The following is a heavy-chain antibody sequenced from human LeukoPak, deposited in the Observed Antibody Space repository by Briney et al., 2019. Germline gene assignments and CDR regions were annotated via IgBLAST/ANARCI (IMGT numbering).Heavy chain of an antibody. J-gene: IGHJ4*02. Sequence: GGSLRLSCEASGFTFSSYWMNWVRQAPGKGLEWVANIKQDGSEKYYVDSVKGRFTISRDNAKNSLYLQMNSLRAEDTAVYYCARDIEAAGICFDYWGQGTLVTVSS. CDR3: ARDIEAAGICFDY. D-gene: IGHD6-13*01. CDR2: IKQDGSEK. V-gene: IGHV3-7*01. CDR1: GFTFSSYW.